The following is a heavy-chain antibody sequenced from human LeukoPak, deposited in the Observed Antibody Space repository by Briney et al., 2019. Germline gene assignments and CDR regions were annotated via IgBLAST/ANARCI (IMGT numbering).Heavy chain of an antibody. D-gene: IGHD2-2*01. CDR2: INHSGST. Sequence: SETLSLTCAVYGGSFGGYYWSWIRQPPGKGLEWLGEINHSGSTNYNPSLKSRVTISVDTSKNQFSLKLSSVTAADTAVYYCARSSTSWRNWFDPWGQGTLVTVSS. CDR1: GGSFGGYY. V-gene: IGHV4-34*01. CDR3: ARSSTSWRNWFDP. J-gene: IGHJ5*02.